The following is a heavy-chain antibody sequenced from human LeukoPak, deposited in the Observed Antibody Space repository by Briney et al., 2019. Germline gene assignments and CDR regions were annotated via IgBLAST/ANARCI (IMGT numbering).Heavy chain of an antibody. V-gene: IGHV3-23*01. CDR1: GFTFSSYA. Sequence: GGSLRLSCAASGFTFSSYAMSWVRQAPGKGLEGVSTLSNTGIATYYADSVKGRFTISRDNYENTLFLQMNYLRAEDTATYYCAKVPYSDYGSGRPPFMDVWGQGTTVAVSS. J-gene: IGHJ6*02. D-gene: IGHD3-10*01. CDR3: AKVPYSDYGSGRPPFMDV. CDR2: LSNTGIAT.